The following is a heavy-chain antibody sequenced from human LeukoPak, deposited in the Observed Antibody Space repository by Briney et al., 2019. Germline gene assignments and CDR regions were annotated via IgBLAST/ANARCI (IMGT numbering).Heavy chain of an antibody. CDR3: ARDGGDYYDSSGYPFHH. Sequence: GGSLRLSCAASGFTFGSYNMNWVRQAPGKGLEWVSSISTSSSYIYYADSAKGRFTISRDNAKKSLYLQMNSLRAGDTAVYYCARDGGDYYDSSGYPFHHWGQGTLVTVSS. J-gene: IGHJ1*01. CDR2: ISTSSSYI. CDR1: GFTFGSYN. D-gene: IGHD3-22*01. V-gene: IGHV3-21*01.